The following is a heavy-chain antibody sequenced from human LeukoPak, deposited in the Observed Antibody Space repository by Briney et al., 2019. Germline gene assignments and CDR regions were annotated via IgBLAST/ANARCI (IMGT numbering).Heavy chain of an antibody. D-gene: IGHD2-15*01. CDR2: ISSSGSTI. CDR1: GFTFSDYE. J-gene: IGHJ3*02. Sequence: GGSLRLSCAASGFTFSDYEMNWVRQAPGKGLEWVSYISSSGSTIYYADSVKGRFTISRDNAKNSLYLQMNSLRAEDTAVYYCARERIGDDAFDIWGQGTMVTVSS. V-gene: IGHV3-48*03. CDR3: ARERIGDDAFDI.